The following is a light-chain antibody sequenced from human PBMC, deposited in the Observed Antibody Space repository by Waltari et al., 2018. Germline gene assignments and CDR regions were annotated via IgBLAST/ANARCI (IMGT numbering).Light chain of an antibody. V-gene: IGKV3-15*01. CDR1: QSLYIN. J-gene: IGKJ5*01. Sequence: EIVLTQSPATLSVSQGERVTISCRASQSLYINLDWYQQKPGQPPRLLIYRASTRATGVPPRFSGTGSGTQFTLTISSLQSEDSGVYYCQQDNEWPPITFGQGTRLEIQ. CDR3: QQDNEWPPIT. CDR2: RAS.